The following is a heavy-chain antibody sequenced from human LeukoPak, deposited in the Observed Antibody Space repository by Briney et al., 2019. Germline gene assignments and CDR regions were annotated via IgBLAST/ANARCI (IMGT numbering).Heavy chain of an antibody. CDR1: GFTFSSYW. CDR3: ARVDRYYDAFDI. D-gene: IGHD3-16*02. CDR2: INSDGSST. J-gene: IGHJ3*02. Sequence: GGSLRLSCAASGFTFSSYWMHWVRQAPGKGLVWVSRINSDGSSTSYADSVKGRFTISRDNAKNSLYLQMNSLRVEDTAVYYCARVDRYYDAFDIWGQGTMVTVSS. V-gene: IGHV3-74*01.